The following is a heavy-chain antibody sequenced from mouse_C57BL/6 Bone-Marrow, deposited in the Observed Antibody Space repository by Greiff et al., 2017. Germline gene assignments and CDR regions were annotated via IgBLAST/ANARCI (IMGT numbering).Heavy chain of an antibody. V-gene: IGHV1-69*01. J-gene: IGHJ4*01. CDR1: GYTFTSYW. Sequence: QVQLQQPGAELVMPGASVKLSCKASGYTFTSYWMHWVKQRPGQGLGWIGEIDPSDSYTNYNQKFKGKSTLTVDKSSSTAYMQLSRLTSEDSAVYYCARGRLRRRRYAMDYWGQGTSVTVSS. CDR3: ARGRLRRRRYAMDY. D-gene: IGHD2-4*01. CDR2: IDPSDSYT.